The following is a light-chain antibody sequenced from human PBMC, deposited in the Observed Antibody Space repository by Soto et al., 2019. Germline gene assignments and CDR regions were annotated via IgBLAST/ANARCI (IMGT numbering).Light chain of an antibody. CDR2: GAP. J-gene: IGKJ1*01. CDR3: QKFNKWPWT. V-gene: IGKV3-15*01. Sequence: EIVMTQSPATLAVSAGERATLXXRASQSVRINVAWYQQKPGQAPRVXIYGAPTRATGVPPRFSGSGSGTEFTLTISSLQSEDFAVYYCQKFNKWPWTFGQGTKVDIK. CDR1: QSVRIN.